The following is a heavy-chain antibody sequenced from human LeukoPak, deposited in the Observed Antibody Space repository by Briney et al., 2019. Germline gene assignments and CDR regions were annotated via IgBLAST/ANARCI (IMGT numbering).Heavy chain of an antibody. V-gene: IGHV1-18*01. Sequence: ASVKVSCKASGYTFTSYGISWVRQAPGQGLEWMGWISAYNGNTNYAQKLQGRVTMTTDTSTSTAYMELRSLRSDDTAVYYCARGFQFGGYCSSTSCSNWFDPWGQGTLVTVSS. CDR2: ISAYNGNT. J-gene: IGHJ5*02. CDR3: ARGFQFGGYCSSTSCSNWFDP. CDR1: GYTFTSYG. D-gene: IGHD2-2*01.